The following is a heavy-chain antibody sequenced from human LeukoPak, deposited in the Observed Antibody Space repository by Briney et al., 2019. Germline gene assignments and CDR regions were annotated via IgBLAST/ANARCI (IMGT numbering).Heavy chain of an antibody. V-gene: IGHV1-69*05. D-gene: IGHD6-6*01. Sequence: SVKVSCKASGGTFSSYAISWVRQAPGQGLEWMGGIIPIFGTANYAQKFQGRVTITTDESTSTAYMELSSLRSEDTAVYYCAIGGQLEPTSYYFDYWGQGTLVTVSS. CDR1: GGTFSSYA. CDR2: IIPIFGTA. J-gene: IGHJ4*02. CDR3: AIGGQLEPTSYYFDY.